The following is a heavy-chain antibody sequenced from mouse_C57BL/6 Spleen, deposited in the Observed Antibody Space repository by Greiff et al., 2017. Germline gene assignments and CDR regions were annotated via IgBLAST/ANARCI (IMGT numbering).Heavy chain of an antibody. CDR3: ARSSMVTGNYFDY. V-gene: IGHV5-4*01. Sequence: DVQLVESGGGLVKPGGSLKLSCAASGFTFSSYAMSWVRQTPEKRLEWVATISDGGSYTYYPDNVKGRFTISRDNAKNTLYLQMSHLKSEDTAMYYCARSSMVTGNYFDYWGQGTTLTVSS. CDR1: GFTFSSYA. J-gene: IGHJ2*01. CDR2: ISDGGSYT. D-gene: IGHD2-2*01.